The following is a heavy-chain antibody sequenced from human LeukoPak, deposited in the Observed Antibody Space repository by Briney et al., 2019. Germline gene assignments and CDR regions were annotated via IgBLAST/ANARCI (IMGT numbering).Heavy chain of an antibody. Sequence: GGSLRPSCSASGFTFSDYDMNWVRQAPGKGLEWVSSISFLSSDVYYGDSVKGRFSISRDNAKNSLYLQMNSLGAEDTAIYYCGRAFPPLRTSSAGDLWGQGILVTVSS. V-gene: IGHV3-21*01. D-gene: IGHD6-13*01. CDR3: GRAFPPLRTSSAGDL. CDR2: ISFLSSDV. J-gene: IGHJ4*02. CDR1: GFTFSDYD.